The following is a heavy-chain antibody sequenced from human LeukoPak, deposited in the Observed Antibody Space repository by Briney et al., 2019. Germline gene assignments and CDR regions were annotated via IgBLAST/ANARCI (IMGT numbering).Heavy chain of an antibody. CDR2: MNPNSGNT. V-gene: IGHV1-8*01. CDR3: ARGRGGVAARPGTKEDYMDV. CDR1: GYTFTSYD. J-gene: IGHJ6*03. Sequence: ASVKVSCKASGYTFTSYDINWVRQATRQGLEWMGWMNPNSGNTGYAQKFQGRVTMTRNTSISTAYMELSSLRSEDTAVHYCARGRGGVAARPGTKEDYMDVWGKGTTVTVSS. D-gene: IGHD6-6*01.